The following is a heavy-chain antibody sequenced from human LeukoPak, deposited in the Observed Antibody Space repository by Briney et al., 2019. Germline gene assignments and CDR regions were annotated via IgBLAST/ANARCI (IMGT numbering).Heavy chain of an antibody. CDR3: ARGQLELRLGYYYYYMDV. Sequence: GASVKVSCKASGYTFTSYYMHWVRQAPGQGLEWMGIINPSGGSTSYAQKFQGRVTMTRDTSTSTVYMELSSLRSEDTAVYYCARGQLELRLGYYYYYMDVWGKGTTVTVSS. J-gene: IGHJ6*03. CDR1: GYTFTSYY. CDR2: INPSGGST. D-gene: IGHD1-7*01. V-gene: IGHV1-46*01.